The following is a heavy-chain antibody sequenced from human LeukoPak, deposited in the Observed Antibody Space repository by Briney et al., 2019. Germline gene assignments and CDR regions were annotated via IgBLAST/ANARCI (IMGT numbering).Heavy chain of an antibody. J-gene: IGHJ5*02. V-gene: IGHV4-34*01. CDR1: GGSFSGYY. CDR3: ARLYGGDWFDP. Sequence: SETLSLTCAVYGGSFSGYYWSWIRQPPGKGLEWIGEINHSGSTNYNPSLKSRVTISVDTSKNQFSLKLSSVTAADTAVYYCARLYGGDWFDPWGQGTLVTVSS. CDR2: INHSGST. D-gene: IGHD4-23*01.